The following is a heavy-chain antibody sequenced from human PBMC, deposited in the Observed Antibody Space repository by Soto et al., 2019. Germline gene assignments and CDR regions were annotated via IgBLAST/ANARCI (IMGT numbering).Heavy chain of an antibody. CDR3: VKDRSDPGSFDN. CDR2: VSHDGTLY. CDR1: GFIYSSCA. J-gene: IGHJ4*02. Sequence: QVQLVESGGGVVQPGRSLRLSCSASGFIYSSCAMHWVRQVPGKGLEWLAVVSHDGTLYPYADSVRGRFTISRDNSRKMLYLQMNSLRPDDTAVYYCVKDRSDPGSFDNWGQGTLVTVSS. V-gene: IGHV3-30*18.